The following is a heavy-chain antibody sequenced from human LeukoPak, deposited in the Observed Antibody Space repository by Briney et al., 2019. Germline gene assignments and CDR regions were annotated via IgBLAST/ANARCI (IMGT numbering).Heavy chain of an antibody. D-gene: IGHD3-22*01. CDR2: IYYTGVT. Sequence: SETLFLTCAVSSGSMSSYYWSWIRQPPGKGLEWIGYIYYTGVTNYSPSLKRRLTISLDTAMKQFSLNLRSVTAADTAMYYCARGGSGYPLDYWGQGTLVTVSS. CDR1: SGSMSSYY. CDR3: ARGGSGYPLDY. J-gene: IGHJ4*02. V-gene: IGHV4-59*01.